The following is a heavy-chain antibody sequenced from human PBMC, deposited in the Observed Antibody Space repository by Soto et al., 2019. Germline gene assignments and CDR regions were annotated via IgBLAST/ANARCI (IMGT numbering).Heavy chain of an antibody. CDR2: IIPIFGTA. D-gene: IGHD3-9*01. J-gene: IGHJ3*02. CDR1: GGTFSSYA. CDR3: ATQTYLRYFGPLYAFDI. V-gene: IGHV1-69*13. Sequence: SVKVSCKASGGTFSSYAISCVRQAPGQGLEWMGGIIPIFGTANYAQKFQGRVTVTADESTSTAYMELSSLRSEDTAVYYCATQTYLRYFGPLYAFDIWGQGTMVTVS.